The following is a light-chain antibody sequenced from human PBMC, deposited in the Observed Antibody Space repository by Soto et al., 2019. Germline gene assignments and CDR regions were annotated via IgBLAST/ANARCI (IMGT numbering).Light chain of an antibody. CDR3: QQRSNWPTGT. Sequence: EIVMTQSPATLAVSPGDTATLSCRASQSLGGNLAWYQQKPGQAPRLLIFRASSRARGVPARFSGSGSGTDFTLTISSLEPEDFAVYYCQQRSNWPTGTFGQGTRLEIK. CDR1: QSLGGN. CDR2: RAS. V-gene: IGKV3-11*01. J-gene: IGKJ5*01.